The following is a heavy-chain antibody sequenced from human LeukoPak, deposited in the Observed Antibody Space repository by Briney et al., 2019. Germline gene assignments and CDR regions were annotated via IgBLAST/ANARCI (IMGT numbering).Heavy chain of an antibody. D-gene: IGHD3-22*01. CDR3: AREGRDDRSGSPASNWFDP. CDR1: GFSFSSYA. CDR2: IRSNGGST. V-gene: IGHV3-64*01. J-gene: IGHJ5*02. Sequence: GGSLRLSCAASGFSFSSYAMHWVRQAPGKGLEYVSAIRSNGGSTYYANSVKGRFTISRDNSKNTLYLQMGSLRAEDMAVYYCAREGRDDRSGSPASNWFDPWGQGTLVTVSS.